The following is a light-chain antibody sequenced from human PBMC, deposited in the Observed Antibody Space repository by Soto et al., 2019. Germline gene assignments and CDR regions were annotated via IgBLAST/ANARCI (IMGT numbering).Light chain of an antibody. CDR2: GAS. CDR1: ESVSSN. V-gene: IGKV3D-15*01. Sequence: EIVMTQSPATLSVSPGERVTLSCRASESVSSNLAWYQQRPGQAPRLLTYGASTRATGIPARFSGSGSGTDFTLTISSLEPEDFAVYYCQQRNIWPPVTFGQGTRLEIK. J-gene: IGKJ5*01. CDR3: QQRNIWPPVT.